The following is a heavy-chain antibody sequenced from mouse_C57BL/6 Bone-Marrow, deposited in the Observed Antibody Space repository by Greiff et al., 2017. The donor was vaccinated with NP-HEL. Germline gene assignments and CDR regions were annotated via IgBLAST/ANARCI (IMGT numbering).Heavy chain of an antibody. CDR2: IYPRSGNT. V-gene: IGHV1-81*01. J-gene: IGHJ1*03. D-gene: IGHD1-1*01. Sequence: QVQLQQSGAELARPGASVKLSCKASGYTFTSYGLSWVKQRTGQGLEWIGEIYPRSGNTYYNEKFKGKATLTAAKSSSTAYMELRSLTSEDSAVYFCARVGYYGSSDWYFDVWGTGTTVTVSS. CDR1: GYTFTSYG. CDR3: ARVGYYGSSDWYFDV.